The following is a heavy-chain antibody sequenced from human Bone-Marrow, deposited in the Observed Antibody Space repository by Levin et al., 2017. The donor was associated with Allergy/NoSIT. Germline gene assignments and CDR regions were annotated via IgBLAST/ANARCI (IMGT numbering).Heavy chain of an antibody. CDR3: ATGDCGGGSCHAFDF. CDR1: GPTFSRVW. D-gene: IGHD2-21*02. J-gene: IGHJ3*01. Sequence: PGGSLRLSCAASGPTFSRVWMTWVRQAPGKGLEWIGRIKLVTDGGTTDYAAPVRGRFTISRDDSRNMLYLQMNSLKTEDTGLYYCATGDCGGGSCHAFDFWGQGTMVTVSS. CDR2: IKLVTDGGTT. V-gene: IGHV3-15*01.